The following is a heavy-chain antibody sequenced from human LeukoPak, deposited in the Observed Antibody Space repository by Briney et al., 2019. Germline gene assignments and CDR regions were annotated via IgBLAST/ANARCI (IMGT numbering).Heavy chain of an antibody. Sequence: GGSLRLSCAASGFTFSSYSMNWVRQAPGKGLEWVSSISSSSSYIYYADSVKGRFTISRDNAKNSLYLQMNSLRAEDTAIYYCARDWKTNSFDYWGQGTLVTVPS. CDR2: ISSSSSYI. CDR3: ARDWKTNSFDY. J-gene: IGHJ4*02. D-gene: IGHD1-1*01. V-gene: IGHV3-21*01. CDR1: GFTFSSYS.